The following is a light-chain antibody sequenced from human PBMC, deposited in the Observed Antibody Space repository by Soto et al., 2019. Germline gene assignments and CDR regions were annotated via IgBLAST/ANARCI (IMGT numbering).Light chain of an antibody. Sequence: QSALTQPASVSGSPGQSITISCTGTSSDVGGTNYISWYQQHPGKAPKLMIYQVSTRPSGVSNRFSGSKSGNTASLTISGLQAEYEADYYCSSYTSSSTLVFGGGTKLTVL. CDR3: SSYTSSSTLV. J-gene: IGLJ2*01. CDR1: SSDVGGTNY. CDR2: QVS. V-gene: IGLV2-14*01.